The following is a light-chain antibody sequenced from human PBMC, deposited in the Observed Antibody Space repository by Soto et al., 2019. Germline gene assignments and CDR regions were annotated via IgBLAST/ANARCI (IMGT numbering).Light chain of an antibody. V-gene: IGKV1-5*01. CDR2: DAS. CDR1: QSIRTW. J-gene: IGKJ1*01. Sequence: DIQMTQSPSTLSASLGDRFTITCRASQSIRTWLAWYQQKPGKAPKLLIYDASNLESEVPSRFSGSGSGTEFTLTISSLQPEDFATYYCQQYNDYLWTFGQGTKVDIK. CDR3: QQYNDYLWT.